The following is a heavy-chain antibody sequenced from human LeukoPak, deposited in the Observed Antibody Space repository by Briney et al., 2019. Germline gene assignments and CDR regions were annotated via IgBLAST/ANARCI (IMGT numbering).Heavy chain of an antibody. CDR3: ATVYSSSPLRPMDV. Sequence: PGGSLRLSCAASGFTFNTYVMSWLRQAPGKGLEWVSAISGSGGGTYYVDSVKGRFTISRDNSKNTLYLQMNSLRAEDTAVYYCATVYSSSPLRPMDVWGQGTTVTVSS. V-gene: IGHV3-23*01. D-gene: IGHD2-2*01. CDR2: ISGSGGGT. J-gene: IGHJ6*02. CDR1: GFTFNTYV.